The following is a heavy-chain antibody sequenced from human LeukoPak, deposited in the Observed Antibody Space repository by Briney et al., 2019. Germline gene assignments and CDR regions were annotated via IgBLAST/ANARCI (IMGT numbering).Heavy chain of an antibody. V-gene: IGHV4-59*01. Sequence: SETLSLTCSVSDGSINSYYWNWIRRPPGKGLEWIGYIYYNGNTNYSPSLKSRVTMSIDTSKNLFSLKVSSVTAADTAVYYCARGRSNYYGMDVWGQGTTVTVSS. CDR3: ARGRSNYYGMDV. J-gene: IGHJ6*02. CDR2: IYYNGNT. D-gene: IGHD1-26*01. CDR1: DGSINSYY.